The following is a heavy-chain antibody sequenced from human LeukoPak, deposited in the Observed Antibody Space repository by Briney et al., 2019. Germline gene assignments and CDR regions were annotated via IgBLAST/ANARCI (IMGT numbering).Heavy chain of an antibody. V-gene: IGHV1-18*01. CDR3: AVHYGSGSYYLY. D-gene: IGHD3-10*01. Sequence: ASVKVSCKASGYTFTSYGISWVRQAPGQGLEWMGWISAYNGNTNYAQKLQGRVTMTTDTSTSTAYMELRGLRSDDTAVYYCAVHYGSGSYYLYWGQGTLVTVSS. J-gene: IGHJ4*02. CDR2: ISAYNGNT. CDR1: GYTFTSYG.